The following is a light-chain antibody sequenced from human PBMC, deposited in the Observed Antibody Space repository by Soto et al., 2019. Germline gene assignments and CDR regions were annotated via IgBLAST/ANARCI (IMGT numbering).Light chain of an antibody. V-gene: IGKV1-9*01. CDR3: QHLRTYPFS. CDR1: QDISTS. J-gene: IGKJ2*03. Sequence: DIPLTQSPSFLSASVGDRVTVSCRASQDISTSLAWFQQKAGKVPQLLVYPASTLQDGVPSKFSGSGSGTYFTLTINHLQAEEFATYYCQHLRTYPFSFGQGTKLDIK. CDR2: PAS.